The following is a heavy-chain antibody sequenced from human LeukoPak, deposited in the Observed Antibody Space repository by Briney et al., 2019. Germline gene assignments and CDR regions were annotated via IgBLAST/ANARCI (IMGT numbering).Heavy chain of an antibody. D-gene: IGHD4-17*01. Sequence: PGGSLRLSCAASGFTFSSTGMHWVRQAPGKGLEWVAVVSYDGSNKYYADSVKGRFTVSRDNSKNTLYLQMNSLRAEDTALYYCAKGHYYGDYAYWGQGTLVTVPS. J-gene: IGHJ4*02. CDR2: VSYDGSNK. V-gene: IGHV3-30*18. CDR3: AKGHYYGDYAY. CDR1: GFTFSSTG.